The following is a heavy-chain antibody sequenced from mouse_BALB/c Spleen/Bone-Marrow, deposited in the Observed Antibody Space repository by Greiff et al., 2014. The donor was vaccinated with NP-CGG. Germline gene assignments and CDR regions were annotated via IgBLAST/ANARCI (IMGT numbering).Heavy chain of an antibody. V-gene: IGHV1S81*02. Sequence: QVQLKQSGAELLKPGTSVKLSCKASGYTFTRYWMHWVKQRPGQGLEWIGELNPSNGHTNYNGKFKNKATVTVDKSCSTAYMQLSSLTSEDSAVYYCARMITTRGFDYWGQGTTLTVSS. CDR2: LNPSNGHT. J-gene: IGHJ2*01. CDR3: ARMITTRGFDY. D-gene: IGHD2-4*01. CDR1: GYTFTRYW.